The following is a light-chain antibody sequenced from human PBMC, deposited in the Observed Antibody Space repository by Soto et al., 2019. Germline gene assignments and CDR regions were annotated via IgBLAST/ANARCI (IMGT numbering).Light chain of an antibody. V-gene: IGKV3-20*01. J-gene: IGKJ4*01. Sequence: EIVLTQSPGTLSLSPGERATLSCRASQSISSNYLAWFQQKPGQAPRLLIYDASTRATGIPDRFSGSGSGTDFTLTISRLEPEDFAVYYCKQYGSPPLTFGGGTKVEIK. CDR1: QSISSNY. CDR2: DAS. CDR3: KQYGSPPLT.